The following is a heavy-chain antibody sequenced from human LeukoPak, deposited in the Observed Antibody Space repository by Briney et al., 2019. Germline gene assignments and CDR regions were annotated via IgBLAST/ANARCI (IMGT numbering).Heavy chain of an antibody. CDR3: ARGLRRWLHPEGY. D-gene: IGHD5-24*01. V-gene: IGHV1-8*02. Sequence: ASVKVSCKASGGTFSSYAISWVRQATGQGLEWMGWMNPNSGNTGYAQKFQGRVTMTRNTSISTAYMELSSLRSEDTAVYYCARGLRRWLHPEGYWGQGTLVTVSS. J-gene: IGHJ4*02. CDR2: MNPNSGNT. CDR1: GGTFSSYA.